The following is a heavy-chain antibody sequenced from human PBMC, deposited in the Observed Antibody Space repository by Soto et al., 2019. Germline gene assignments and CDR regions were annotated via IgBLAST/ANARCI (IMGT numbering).Heavy chain of an antibody. CDR1: GFTLSNYV. D-gene: IGHD1-26*01. V-gene: IGHV3-23*01. CDR2: ISGSGGYT. J-gene: IGHJ4*02. CDR3: AKALGASGSYQASDY. Sequence: PGGSLRLSCAASGFTLSNYVMIWVRQAPGKGLEWVSGISGSGGYTYYADSVKGRFTISRDNSKNTLYLQMNSLRAEDTAVYYCAKALGASGSYQASDYWGQGTLVTSPQ.